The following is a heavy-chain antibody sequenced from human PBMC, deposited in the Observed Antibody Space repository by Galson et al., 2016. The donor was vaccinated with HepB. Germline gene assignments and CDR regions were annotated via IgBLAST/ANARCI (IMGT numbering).Heavy chain of an antibody. CDR1: GFTFGSYA. CDR2: ISGSGGIT. V-gene: IGHV3-23*01. Sequence: SLRLSCAASGFTFGSYAMAWVRQAPGKGLEWVSGISGSGGITSYADSVKRRFTISRDNSRSTLSLQMNSLRAEDTAVYYCAKMSGWELGDYFFDYWGQGTLVTVSS. J-gene: IGHJ4*02. CDR3: AKMSGWELGDYFFDY. D-gene: IGHD1-26*01.